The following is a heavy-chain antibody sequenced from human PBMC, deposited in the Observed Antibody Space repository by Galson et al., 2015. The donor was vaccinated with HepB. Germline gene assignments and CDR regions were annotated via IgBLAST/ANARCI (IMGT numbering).Heavy chain of an antibody. CDR3: VKGYCGGDCHLDY. V-gene: IGHV3-64D*06. Sequence: SLRLSCAASGFTFSSYAMYWVRQAPGKGLESVSAITSNGHTTYYTDSVKGRFTISRDNSKNTLYLRMSSLRAEDTAMYYCVKGYCGGDCHLDYWGQGTLVTVSS. CDR1: GFTFSSYA. D-gene: IGHD2-21*02. CDR2: ITSNGHTT. J-gene: IGHJ4*02.